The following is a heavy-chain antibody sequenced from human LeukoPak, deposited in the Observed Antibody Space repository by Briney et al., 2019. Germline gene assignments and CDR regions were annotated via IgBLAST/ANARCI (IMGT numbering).Heavy chain of an antibody. CDR1: GVSFSGYY. Sequence: SETLSLTCAVYGVSFSGYYWSWIRQPPGKGLEWIGEINHSGSTNYNPSLKSRVTISVDTSKNQFSLKLSSVNAADTAVYYCARGRGAARSRGYFDYWGQGTLVTVSS. CDR3: ARGRGAARSRGYFDY. D-gene: IGHD6-6*01. CDR2: INHSGST. V-gene: IGHV4-34*01. J-gene: IGHJ4*02.